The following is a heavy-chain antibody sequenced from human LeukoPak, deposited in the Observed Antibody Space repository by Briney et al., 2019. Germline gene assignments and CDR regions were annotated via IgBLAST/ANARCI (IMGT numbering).Heavy chain of an antibody. CDR2: INPYNGGT. D-gene: IGHD2-21*01. CDR1: GYSFTGYY. CDR3: AKVIAGSPGLDP. V-gene: IGHV1-2*02. Sequence: ASVKVSCKASGYSFTGYYIHWVRPAPRQGLEWMGWINPYNGGTNYAQKFQGRVTMTRDTSISTAYMEVSRLRSDDTAVYYCAKVIAGSPGLDPWGQGTLVTVSS. J-gene: IGHJ5*02.